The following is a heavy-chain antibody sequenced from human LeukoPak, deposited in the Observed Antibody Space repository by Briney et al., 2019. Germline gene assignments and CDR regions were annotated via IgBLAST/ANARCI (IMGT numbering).Heavy chain of an antibody. D-gene: IGHD3-3*01. Sequence: SETLSLTCAVSGGSISSGGYSWSWIRQPPGKGLEWIGYIYHSGSTYYNPSLKSRVTISVDRSKNQFSLKLSSVTAADTAVYYCARLTSAPYYDFWSAPRHAFDIWGQGTMVTVSS. CDR2: IYHSGST. V-gene: IGHV4-30-2*01. CDR3: ARLTSAPYYDFWSAPRHAFDI. J-gene: IGHJ3*02. CDR1: GGSISSGGYS.